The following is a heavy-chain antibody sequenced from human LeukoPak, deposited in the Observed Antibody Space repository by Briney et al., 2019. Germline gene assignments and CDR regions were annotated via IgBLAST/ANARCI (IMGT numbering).Heavy chain of an antibody. CDR3: TTYGSGRKFDY. CDR2: ISDDGRIK. CDR1: GFSFSRYD. Sequence: GRSLRLSCVASGFSFSRYDMHWVRQAPGKGLEWVAVISDDGRIKIYGDSVKGRFTISRDNSKNTLYLQMNSLKSEDTAVYYCTTYGSGRKFDYWGQGILVTVSS. J-gene: IGHJ4*02. V-gene: IGHV3-30*04. D-gene: IGHD3-10*01.